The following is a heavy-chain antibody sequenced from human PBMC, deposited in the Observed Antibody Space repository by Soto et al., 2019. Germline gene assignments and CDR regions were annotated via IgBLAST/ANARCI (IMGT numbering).Heavy chain of an antibody. V-gene: IGHV1-69*12. CDR3: ARIGTLDWIDDY. CDR2: IIPMYGTT. Sequence: QVQLVQSGAEVKKPGSSVKVSCKASGGTFRSYVTSWVRQAPGQGLEWLGGIIPMYGTTYYAQTFQGRVTISADGSTSTAFMELSSLRSEDTAVYYCARIGTLDWIDDYWGQGTLVTVSS. D-gene: IGHD1-1*01. J-gene: IGHJ4*02. CDR1: GGTFRSYV.